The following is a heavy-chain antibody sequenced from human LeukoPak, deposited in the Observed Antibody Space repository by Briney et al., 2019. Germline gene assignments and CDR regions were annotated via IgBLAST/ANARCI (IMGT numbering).Heavy chain of an antibody. CDR2: LSAYNGNT. Sequence: ASVKVSCRASGYTFTSYGIRWVRQAPGQGLEWMGWLSAYNGNTNYAQKLKGRVTMTTDTSTSTAYMELRSLRSDDTAVYYCARDPSGYSSSSPWFDPWGQGTLVTVSS. J-gene: IGHJ5*02. V-gene: IGHV1-18*01. D-gene: IGHD6-6*01. CDR3: ARDPSGYSSSSPWFDP. CDR1: GYTFTSYG.